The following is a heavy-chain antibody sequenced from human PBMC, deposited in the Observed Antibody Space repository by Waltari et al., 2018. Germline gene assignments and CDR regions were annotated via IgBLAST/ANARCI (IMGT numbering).Heavy chain of an antibody. J-gene: IGHJ1*01. CDR2: IYYSGST. D-gene: IGHD6-13*01. CDR1: GGSISSSSYY. CDR3: ARIPVQGYSSDYFQH. Sequence: QLQLQESGPGLVKPSETLSLTCTVSGGSISSSSYYWGWIRHPPGKGLEGIGSIYYSGSTYYNPSLKSRVTISVDTSKNQFSLKLSSVTAADTAVYYCARIPVQGYSSDYFQHWGRGTLVTVSS. V-gene: IGHV4-39*01.